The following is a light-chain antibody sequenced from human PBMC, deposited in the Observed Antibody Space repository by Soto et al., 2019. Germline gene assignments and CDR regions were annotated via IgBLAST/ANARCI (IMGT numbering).Light chain of an antibody. CDR2: GAS. J-gene: IGKJ2*01. Sequence: EIVLTQSPGTLSLSPGERATLSCRASQSVSSSYLVWYQQKPGQAPRLLIYGASSRATGIPDRFSGSGSGTDFTLTISRLEPEDFAVYYCQQYGSSRFFGQGTKLEIK. V-gene: IGKV3-20*01. CDR1: QSVSSSY. CDR3: QQYGSSRF.